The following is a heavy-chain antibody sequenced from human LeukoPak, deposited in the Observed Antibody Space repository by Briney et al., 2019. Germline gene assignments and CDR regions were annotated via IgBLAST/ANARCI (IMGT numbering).Heavy chain of an antibody. J-gene: IGHJ3*02. CDR3: ARDLRIAAAGPPDAFDI. CDR1: GYTFTGYY. CDR2: INPNSGGT. V-gene: IGHV1-2*02. D-gene: IGHD6-13*01. Sequence: GASVKVSCKASGYTFTGYYMHWVRQAPGQGLEWMGWINPNSGGTNYAQKFQGRVTMTRDTSISTAYMELSRLRSDDTAVYYCARDLRIAAAGPPDAFDIRGQGTMVTVSS.